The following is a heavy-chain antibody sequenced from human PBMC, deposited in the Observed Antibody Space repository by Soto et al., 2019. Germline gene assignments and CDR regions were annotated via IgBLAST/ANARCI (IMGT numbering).Heavy chain of an antibody. D-gene: IGHD1-1*01. CDR2: ISYDGSNK. CDR1: GFTFSSYA. Sequence: VGSLRLSCAASGFTFSSYAMHWVRQAPGKGLEWVAVISYDGSNKYYADSVKGRFTISRDNSKNTLYLQMNSLRAEDTAVYYCARDALAYGMDVWGQGTTVTVSS. CDR3: ARDALAYGMDV. V-gene: IGHV3-30-3*01. J-gene: IGHJ6*02.